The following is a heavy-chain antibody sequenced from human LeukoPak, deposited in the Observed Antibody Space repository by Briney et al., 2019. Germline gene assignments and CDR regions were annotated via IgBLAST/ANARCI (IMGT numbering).Heavy chain of an antibody. CDR3: AREVAGSGSYHFDY. Sequence: GGSLRLSCAASGFTFSSYWMSWVRQAPGKGLEWVANIKQDGSEKYYVDSVKGRFTISRDNAKNSLYLQMNSLRAEDTAVYYCAREVAGSGSYHFDYWGQGTLVTVSS. CDR2: IKQDGSEK. CDR1: GFTFSSYW. J-gene: IGHJ4*02. V-gene: IGHV3-7*01. D-gene: IGHD3-10*01.